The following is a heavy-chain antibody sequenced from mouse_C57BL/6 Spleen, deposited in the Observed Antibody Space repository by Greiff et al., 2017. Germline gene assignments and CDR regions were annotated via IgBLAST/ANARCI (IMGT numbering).Heavy chain of an antibody. J-gene: IGHJ3*01. CDR1: GYTFTSYW. CDR3: ARPTGTWAWFAY. D-gene: IGHD4-1*01. Sequence: QVQLQQPGAELVKPGASVKLSCKASGYTFTSYWMQWVKQRPGQGLEWIGEIDPSDSYTNYHQKFKGKATLTVDTSSSTAYMQLSSLTSEDSAVYYCARPTGTWAWFAYWGQGTLVTVSA. V-gene: IGHV1-50*01. CDR2: IDPSDSYT.